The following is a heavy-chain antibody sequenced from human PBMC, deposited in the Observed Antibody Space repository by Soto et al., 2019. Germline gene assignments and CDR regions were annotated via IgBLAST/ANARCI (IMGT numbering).Heavy chain of an antibody. D-gene: IGHD2-15*01. CDR1: GFTFSSYT. CDR2: VSIGGST. Sequence: PXGSLRLAGAASGFTFSSYTMCWVRQGPGKGLEWVAVVSIGGSTHYADSVRGRFTISRDNSKNTLSLQMNSLTAEDTAVYFCAKRRGAGAHFDYWRQGALVTVSS. J-gene: IGHJ4*02. CDR3: AKRRGAGAHFDY. V-gene: IGHV3-23*01.